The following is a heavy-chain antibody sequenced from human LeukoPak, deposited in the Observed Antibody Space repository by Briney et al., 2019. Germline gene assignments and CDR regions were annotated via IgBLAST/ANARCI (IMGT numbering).Heavy chain of an antibody. CDR3: ATKSGARGGWFDP. Sequence: SETLSLTCAVYGGSFSGYYWSWIRQPPGKGLEWIGEINHSGSTNYNPSLKSRVTISVDTSKNQFSLKLSSVTAADTAVYYCATKSGARGGWFDPWGQGTPVTVSS. V-gene: IGHV4-34*01. D-gene: IGHD3-10*01. CDR1: GGSFSGYY. CDR2: INHSGST. J-gene: IGHJ5*02.